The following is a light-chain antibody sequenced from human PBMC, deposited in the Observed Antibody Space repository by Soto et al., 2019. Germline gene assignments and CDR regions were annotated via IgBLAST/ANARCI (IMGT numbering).Light chain of an antibody. CDR2: AAS. V-gene: IGKV1-39*01. Sequence: DIQMTQSPSSLSASVSERVTITCRASQSVRSYLNWYQQKPGKAPKLLIFAASSLQSGTPSRFSGSGSGTDFTLTISTLQPEDFATYYCQQSYSTPWTFGQGTKVE. CDR3: QQSYSTPWT. J-gene: IGKJ1*01. CDR1: QSVRSY.